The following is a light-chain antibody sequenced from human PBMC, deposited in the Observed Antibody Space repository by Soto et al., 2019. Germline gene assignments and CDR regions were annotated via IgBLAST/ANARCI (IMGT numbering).Light chain of an antibody. CDR1: QTISSW. V-gene: IGKV1-5*01. CDR2: DAS. J-gene: IGKJ5*01. CDR3: QQRSSWPPTIT. Sequence: DIRMTQSPSTLSGSVGDRVTITCRASQTISSWLAWYQQKPGKAPKLLIYDASSLESGVPSRFSGSGSGTEFTLTISSLEPEDFAVYYCQQRSSWPPTITFGQGTRLEIK.